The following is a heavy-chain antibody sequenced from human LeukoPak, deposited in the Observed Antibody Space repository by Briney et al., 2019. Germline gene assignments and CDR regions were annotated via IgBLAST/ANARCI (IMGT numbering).Heavy chain of an antibody. V-gene: IGHV4-34*01. Sequence: SETLSLTCAVYGGSFSGYYWSWIRQPPGKGLERIGEINHSGSTNYNPSLKSRVTISVDTSKNQFSLKLSSVTAADTAVYYCARSSELGYYFDYWGQGTLVTVSS. CDR1: GGSFSGYY. CDR2: INHSGST. D-gene: IGHD7-27*01. CDR3: ARSSELGYYFDY. J-gene: IGHJ4*02.